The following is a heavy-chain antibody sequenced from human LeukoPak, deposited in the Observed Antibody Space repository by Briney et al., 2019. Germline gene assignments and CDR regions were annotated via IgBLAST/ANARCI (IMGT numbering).Heavy chain of an antibody. J-gene: IGHJ4*02. V-gene: IGHV3-48*03. CDR2: ISSSGSTM. CDR1: GFTFSSHE. CDR3: ARELHSYNN. D-gene: IGHD5-18*01. Sequence: GGSLRLSCAASGFTFSSHEMNCVRQAPGKGLEWVSYISSSGSTMYYADSVKGRFTISRDNAKNSLYLQMNSLRAEDTAVYYCARELHSYNNWGQGTLVTVSS.